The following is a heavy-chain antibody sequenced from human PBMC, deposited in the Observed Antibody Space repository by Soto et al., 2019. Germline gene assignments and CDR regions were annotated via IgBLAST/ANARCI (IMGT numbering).Heavy chain of an antibody. CDR1: GGTFSSYA. Sequence: SVKVSCKASGGTFSSYAISWVRQAPGQGLEWMGGIIPIFGTANYAQKFQGRVTITADESTSTAYMELSSLRSEDTAVYYCASPGDYGDFFSFDYWGQGTLVTVSS. V-gene: IGHV1-69*13. CDR2: IIPIFGTA. D-gene: IGHD4-17*01. J-gene: IGHJ4*02. CDR3: ASPGDYGDFFSFDY.